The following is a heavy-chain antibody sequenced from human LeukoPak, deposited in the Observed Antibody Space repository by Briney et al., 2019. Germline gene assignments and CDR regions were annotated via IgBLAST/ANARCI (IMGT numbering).Heavy chain of an antibody. CDR2: IYYSGST. D-gene: IGHD1-7*01. Sequence: PSETLSLTCTVSGGSISSSSYYWGWIRQPPGKGLEWIGSIYYSGSTNYNPSLKSRVTISVDTSKNQFSLKLSSVTAADTAVYYCARAGNWNYDFDYWGQGTLVTVSS. J-gene: IGHJ4*02. V-gene: IGHV4-39*07. CDR1: GGSISSSSYY. CDR3: ARAGNWNYDFDY.